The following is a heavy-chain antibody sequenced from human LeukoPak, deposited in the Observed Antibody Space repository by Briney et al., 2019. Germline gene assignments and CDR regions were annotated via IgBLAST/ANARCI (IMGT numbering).Heavy chain of an antibody. V-gene: IGHV4-59*01. Sequence: SETLSLTCTVSGGSISSYYWSWIRQPPGKGLEWIGYIYYSGSTNYNPSLKSRVTISVDTSKSQFSLKLSSVTAADTAVYYCARGVVGATGGVFDYWGQGTLVTVSS. D-gene: IGHD1-26*01. J-gene: IGHJ4*02. CDR1: GGSISSYY. CDR2: IYYSGST. CDR3: ARGVVGATGGVFDY.